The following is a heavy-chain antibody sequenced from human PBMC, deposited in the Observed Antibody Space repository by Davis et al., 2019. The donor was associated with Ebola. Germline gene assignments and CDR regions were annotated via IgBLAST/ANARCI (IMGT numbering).Heavy chain of an antibody. CDR1: GYNFTKFA. CDR3: ARGYSSGWYVAEGGY. CDR2: INTNTGNP. V-gene: IGHV7-4-1*02. Sequence: ASVKVSCKASGYNFTKFAMNWVRHAPGQGLEWMGWINTNTGNPTYAQGFTGRFVFSLDTSVSTAYLQISSLKAEDTAVYYCARGYSSGWYVAEGGYWGQGTLVTVSS. D-gene: IGHD6-19*01. J-gene: IGHJ4*02.